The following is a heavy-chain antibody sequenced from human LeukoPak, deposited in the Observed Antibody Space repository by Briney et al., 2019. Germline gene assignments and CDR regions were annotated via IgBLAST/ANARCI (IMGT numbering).Heavy chain of an antibody. D-gene: IGHD3-9*01. CDR1: GGSFSGYY. CDR3: ARGLLRYFDWLPHTDAFDI. CDR2: INHSGNT. Sequence: SETLSLTCAVYGGSFSGYYWSWIRQPPGKGLEWIGEINHSGNTNYNPSLKSRVTISVDTSKNQFSLKLSSVTAADTAVYYCARGLLRYFDWLPHTDAFDIWGQGTMVTVSS. J-gene: IGHJ3*02. V-gene: IGHV4-34*01.